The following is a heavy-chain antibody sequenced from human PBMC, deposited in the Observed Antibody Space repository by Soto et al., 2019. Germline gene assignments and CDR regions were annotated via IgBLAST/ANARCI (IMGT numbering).Heavy chain of an antibody. V-gene: IGHV3-23*01. CDR1: GFTFSSNA. Sequence: EVQLLESGGGLVQPGGSLRISCIGSGFTFSSNAMSWVRQAPGKGLEWVSAISGSGGTTYYADSVKGRFAVSRDNSTNTLYLQMTSLRAEDTAVYYCAKQRAGFGSGSDTYYFDYWGQGTLVTVSS. CDR3: AKQRAGFGSGSDTYYFDY. CDR2: ISGSGGTT. J-gene: IGHJ4*02. D-gene: IGHD3-10*01.